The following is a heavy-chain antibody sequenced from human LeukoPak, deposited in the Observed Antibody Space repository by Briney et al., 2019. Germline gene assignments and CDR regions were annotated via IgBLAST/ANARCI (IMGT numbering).Heavy chain of an antibody. Sequence: PSETLSLTCTVSGGSISSYYWSWIRQPPGKGLEWIGYIYYSGSTNYNPSLKSRVTISVDTSKNQFSLKLSSVTAADTAVCYCASREVSSSDAFDIWGQGTMVTVSS. CDR1: GGSISSYY. D-gene: IGHD6-6*01. CDR3: ASREVSSSDAFDI. J-gene: IGHJ3*02. V-gene: IGHV4-59*08. CDR2: IYYSGST.